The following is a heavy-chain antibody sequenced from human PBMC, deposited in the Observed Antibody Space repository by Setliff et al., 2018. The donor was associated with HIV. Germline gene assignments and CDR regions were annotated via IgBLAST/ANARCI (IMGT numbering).Heavy chain of an antibody. CDR2: ISGSSSYI. D-gene: IGHD2-15*01. CDR1: GFTFSDYY. V-gene: IGHV3-11*03. Sequence: PGGSLRLSCAASGFTFSDYYMTWIRQAPGKGLEWISHISGSSSYIEYTDSVRGRFTISRDNAKNSLYLQMNSLRAEDTAVYYCASQGVVVTTRGHHYYGLNVWGQGTTVTVSS. J-gene: IGHJ6*02. CDR3: ASQGVVVTTRGHHYYGLNV.